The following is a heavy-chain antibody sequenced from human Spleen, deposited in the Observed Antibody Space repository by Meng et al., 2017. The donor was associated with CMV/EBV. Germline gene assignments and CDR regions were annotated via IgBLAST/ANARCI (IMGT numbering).Heavy chain of an antibody. J-gene: IGHJ5*02. CDR2: IDSSGTTI. D-gene: IGHD3-3*01. CDR3: ARVSYYDFWSGYHEWFDP. CDR1: GFTFSDYP. V-gene: IGHV3-11*01. Sequence: GGSLRLSCAASGFTFSDYPMSWIRQAPGKGLEWVSYIDSSGTTIFYADSVKGRLNISRDNAKRSLYLQMNSLRAEDSAIYYCARVSYYDFWSGYHEWFDPWGQGTLVTVSS.